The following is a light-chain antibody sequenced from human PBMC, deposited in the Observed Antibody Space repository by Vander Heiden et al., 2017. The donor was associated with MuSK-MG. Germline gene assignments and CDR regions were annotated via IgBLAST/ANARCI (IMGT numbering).Light chain of an antibody. CDR3: QSYDSSLSGQWV. CDR2: GNS. J-gene: IGLJ3*02. Sequence: QSVLTQPPSVSGAPGQLVTISCTGSRSNIGAGYDVHWYQQLPGTAPKILIYGNSNRPSGVPDRFSGSKSGTSASTAITGLQAEDEADYYCQSYDSSLSGQWVFGGGTKL. CDR1: RSNIGAGYD. V-gene: IGLV1-40*01.